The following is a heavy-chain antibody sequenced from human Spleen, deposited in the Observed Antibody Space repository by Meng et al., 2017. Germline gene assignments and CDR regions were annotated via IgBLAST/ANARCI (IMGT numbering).Heavy chain of an antibody. Sequence: EVQMVESGGGLVQPGESLRLSCIASGFTISTYWLHWVRQAPGKGLVWVSRTSRDGSDTVYADSVKGRFTMSRDNAKNTLYLQMNSLRAEDTAVYYCAAAWELLPPGYWGQGTLVTVSS. V-gene: IGHV3-74*01. CDR3: AAAWELLPPGY. CDR1: GFTISTYW. D-gene: IGHD1-26*01. J-gene: IGHJ4*02. CDR2: TSRDGSDT.